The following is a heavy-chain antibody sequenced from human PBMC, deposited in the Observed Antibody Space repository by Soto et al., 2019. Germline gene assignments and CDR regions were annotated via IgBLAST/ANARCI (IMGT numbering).Heavy chain of an antibody. Sequence: QLTLNESGPTVVRPTETLTLTCRISGFSLTTSGVGVGWIRQSPGKAPEWLALMYWDDDKRYSACLKSRLPITNDTSKTQVVLTVSDLDPTDTATYYCAHRVLRTVFGLVTTAAIYFDFWGQGTPVAVSS. J-gene: IGHJ4*02. CDR2: MYWDDDK. CDR1: GFSLTTSGVG. V-gene: IGHV2-5*02. CDR3: AHRVLRTVFGLVTTAAIYFDF. D-gene: IGHD3-3*01.